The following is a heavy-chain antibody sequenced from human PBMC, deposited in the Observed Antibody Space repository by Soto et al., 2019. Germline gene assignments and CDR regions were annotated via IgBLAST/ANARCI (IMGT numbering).Heavy chain of an antibody. J-gene: IGHJ6*02. V-gene: IGHV3-23*01. D-gene: IGHD3-10*01. CDR2: ISGRGDGT. CDR1: GFSFSSYG. CDR3: AKHRCASGTFVNGMDV. Sequence: EVQLLESGGDLVQPGGSLRLSCEASGFSFSSYGMTWVRQAPGKGLEWVSGISGRGDGTYYADSVKGRFTISRDNFNNTLYLQMSGLRGEDTAVYYCAKHRCASGTFVNGMDVWGRGTTVTVSS.